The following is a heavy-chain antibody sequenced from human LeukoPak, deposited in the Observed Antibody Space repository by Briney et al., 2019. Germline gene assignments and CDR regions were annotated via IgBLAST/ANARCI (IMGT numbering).Heavy chain of an antibody. D-gene: IGHD2-15*01. CDR3: AKQLGYCSDGSCYFPY. V-gene: IGHV3-23*01. CDR2: INDSGGST. Sequence: PGGSLRLSCAASGFTFSSYAMSWVRQAPGKGLEWVSGINDSGGSTYYADSVKGRFTISRDNSKNTLYLQMNSLRAEDTAVYYCAKQLGYCSDGSCYFPYWGQGTLVTVSS. CDR1: GFTFSSYA. J-gene: IGHJ4*02.